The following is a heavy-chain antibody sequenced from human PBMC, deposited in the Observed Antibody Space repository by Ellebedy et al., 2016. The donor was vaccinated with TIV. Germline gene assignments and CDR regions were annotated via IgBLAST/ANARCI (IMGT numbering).Heavy chain of an antibody. D-gene: IGHD1-26*01. V-gene: IGHV3-9*01. J-gene: IGHJ6*02. CDR3: AKDQGYSAGWSLGYYYYGMDV. Sequence: SLKISXAASGFIFESYAMHWVRQAPGKDLEWVSGVNWNGADIGYAASVKGRFTISRDNAKNSLYLEMNNLRGEDTALYYCAKDQGYSAGWSLGYYYYGMDVWGQGTTVTVPS. CDR2: VNWNGADI. CDR1: GFIFESYA.